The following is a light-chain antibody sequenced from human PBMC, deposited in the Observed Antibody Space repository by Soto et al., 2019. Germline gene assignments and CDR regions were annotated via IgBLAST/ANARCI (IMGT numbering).Light chain of an antibody. CDR3: SSYTTSGAPLV. CDR2: EVH. J-gene: IGLJ2*01. V-gene: IGLV2-14*01. CDR1: SSDVGAYNY. Sequence: QSALTQPASVSGSPGQSITISCTGTSSDVGAYNYVSWYQQHPGKAPKLMIYEVHNRPSGVSNRFSGSKSGNTASLTISGLQSEDEADYYCSSYTTSGAPLVFGGGTKLTVL.